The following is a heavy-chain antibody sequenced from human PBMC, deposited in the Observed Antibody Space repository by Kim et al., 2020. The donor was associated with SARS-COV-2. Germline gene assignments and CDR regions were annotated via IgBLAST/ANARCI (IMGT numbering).Heavy chain of an antibody. D-gene: IGHD6-19*01. J-gene: IGHJ6*02. CDR3: ARAVAVAGPRGMDV. Sequence: SQKFQGRVTITRDTSASTAYMELSSLRSEDTAVYYCARAVAVAGPRGMDVWGQGTTVTVSS. V-gene: IGHV1-3*01.